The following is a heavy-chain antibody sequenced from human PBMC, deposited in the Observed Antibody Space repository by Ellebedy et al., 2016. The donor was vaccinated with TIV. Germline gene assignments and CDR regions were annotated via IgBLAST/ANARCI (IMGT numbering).Heavy chain of an antibody. V-gene: IGHV3-66*04. Sequence: PGGSLRLSCAASGFTVSSNYMSWVRQAPGKGLEWVSVIYSGGSTYYADSVKGRFTMSRDNSKNTLYLQMNSLRAEDTAVYYCARHCSGGSRSHHAFDIWGQGTMVTVSS. CDR1: GFTVSSNY. D-gene: IGHD2-15*01. CDR3: ARHCSGGSRSHHAFDI. J-gene: IGHJ3*02. CDR2: IYSGGST.